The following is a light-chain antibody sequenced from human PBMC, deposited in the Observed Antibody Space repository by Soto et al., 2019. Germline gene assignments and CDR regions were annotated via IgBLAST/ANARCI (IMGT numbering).Light chain of an antibody. Sequence: QSALTQPASVSGSPGQSITISCTGTSSDFGGYNYVSWYQQHPGRVPKLLIYDVSYRPSGVSNRFSGSKSGNTASLTISGLQAEDEAEYYCSSYTSSTTFGVFGTGTTVTVL. CDR3: SSYTSSTTFGV. CDR2: DVS. CDR1: SSDFGGYNY. J-gene: IGLJ1*01. V-gene: IGLV2-14*03.